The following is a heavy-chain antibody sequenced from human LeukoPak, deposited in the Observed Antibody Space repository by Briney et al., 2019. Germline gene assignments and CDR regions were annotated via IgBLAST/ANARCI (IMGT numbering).Heavy chain of an antibody. V-gene: IGHV1-18*01. D-gene: IGHD5-12*01. CDR2: ISAYNGNT. Sequence: ASVKVSCKASGYTFTSYGISWVRQAPGQGREGMGWISAYNGNTNYAQKLQGRVTMTTDTSTSTAYMELRSLRSDDTAVYYCARVWYSGYDEYFDYWGQGTLVTVSS. CDR1: GYTFTSYG. J-gene: IGHJ4*02. CDR3: ARVWYSGYDEYFDY.